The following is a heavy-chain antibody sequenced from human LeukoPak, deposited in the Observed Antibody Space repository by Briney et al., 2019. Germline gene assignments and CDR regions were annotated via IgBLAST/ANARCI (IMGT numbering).Heavy chain of an antibody. CDR1: GGSFSGYY. Sequence: SETLSLTCAVYGGSFSGYYWSWIRQPPGKGLEWIGEINHSGSTNYNPSLKSRVTISVDTSKNQSSLKLSSVTAADTAVYYCASTSGYDRRYYYYYGMDVWGQGTTVTVSS. J-gene: IGHJ6*02. D-gene: IGHD5-12*01. CDR3: ASTSGYDRRYYYYYGMDV. V-gene: IGHV4-34*01. CDR2: INHSGST.